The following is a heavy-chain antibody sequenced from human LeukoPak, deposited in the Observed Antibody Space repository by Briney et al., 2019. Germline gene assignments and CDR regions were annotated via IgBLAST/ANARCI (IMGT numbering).Heavy chain of an antibody. Sequence: GGSLRLSCAASGFTFSKYWMLWVRQAPGKGLESVSRINTDGTVTAYADSVRGRFTVSRDNADNTMFLQMNSVRDEDTAVYYCATKQWLAPPPDSWGQGTPVTVSS. V-gene: IGHV3-74*01. D-gene: IGHD6-19*01. CDR2: INTDGTVT. J-gene: IGHJ4*02. CDR3: ATKQWLAPPPDS. CDR1: GFTFSKYW.